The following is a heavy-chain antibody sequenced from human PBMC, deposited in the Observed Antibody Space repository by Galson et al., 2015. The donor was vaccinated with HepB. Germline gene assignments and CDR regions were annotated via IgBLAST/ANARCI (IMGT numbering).Heavy chain of an antibody. CDR2: ITGKGDST. V-gene: IGHV3-23*01. CDR1: GFAFDSHA. CDR3: AKGYGLFDF. Sequence: SLRLSCAASGFAFDSHAMSWVRQAPGRGLEWISGITGKGDSTFYADSVKGRFTVSKEHSNNMLYLQMNSLRAEDAGLYFCAKGYGLFDFSGQGILVTVSS. J-gene: IGHJ5*01. D-gene: IGHD5-18*01.